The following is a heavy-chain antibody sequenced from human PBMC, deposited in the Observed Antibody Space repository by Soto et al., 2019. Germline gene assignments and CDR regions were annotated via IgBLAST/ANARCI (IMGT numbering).Heavy chain of an antibody. CDR2: IYHSGST. D-gene: IGHD3-22*01. Sequence: KPSETLSLNCVVSVNSISTTNWWSCVRQSPGKGLEWIGEIYHSGSTNYNPSLKSRVTISVDKSKNQFSLKLSSVTAADTAVYYCARDVGYHYDGSPSGQFDFWGQGTLVTVSS. CDR1: VNSISTTNW. V-gene: IGHV4-4*02. J-gene: IGHJ4*02. CDR3: ARDVGYHYDGSPSGQFDF.